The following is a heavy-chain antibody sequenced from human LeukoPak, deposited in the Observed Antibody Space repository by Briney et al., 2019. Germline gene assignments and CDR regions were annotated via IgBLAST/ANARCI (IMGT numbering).Heavy chain of an antibody. V-gene: IGHV6-1*01. CDR3: ARDVATISPYYYYYYGMDV. CDR1: GDSVSSNSAA. D-gene: IGHD5-12*01. J-gene: IGHJ6*02. Sequence: LSQTLSLTCAISGDSVSSNSAAWNWIRQSPSRGLEWLGRTYYRSKWYNDYAVSVKSRITINPDTSKNQFSLQLNSVTPEDTAVYYCARDVATISPYYYYYYGMDVWGQGTTVTVSS. CDR2: TYYRSKWYN.